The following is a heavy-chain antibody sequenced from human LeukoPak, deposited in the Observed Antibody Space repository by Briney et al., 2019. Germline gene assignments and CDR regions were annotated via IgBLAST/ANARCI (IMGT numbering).Heavy chain of an antibody. J-gene: IGHJ4*02. Sequence: GGSLRLSCAASGFTFDDYAMRWVRQAPGKGLEWVSGISWNSGSIGYADSVKGRFTISRDNAKNSLYLQMNSLRAEDTALYYCAKDLGGGSLDYWGQGTLVTVSS. CDR3: AKDLGGGSLDY. V-gene: IGHV3-9*01. D-gene: IGHD2-15*01. CDR2: ISWNSGSI. CDR1: GFTFDDYA.